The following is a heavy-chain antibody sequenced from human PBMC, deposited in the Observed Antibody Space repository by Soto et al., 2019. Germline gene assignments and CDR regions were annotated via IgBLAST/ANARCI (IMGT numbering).Heavy chain of an antibody. CDR3: ASPRLSSDGTTPIDY. D-gene: IGHD1-1*01. CDR2: TYYRSKWEI. CDR1: GDSVSTNSAT. Sequence: SQPLSLTCAISGDSVSTNSATWDWIRQSPSRGLEWLGRTYYRSKWEIDYAVSVRGRITINPDTSKNTLYLQMNSLRAEDTAVYYCASPRLSSDGTTPIDYWGQGTLVTVSS. J-gene: IGHJ4*02. V-gene: IGHV6-1*01.